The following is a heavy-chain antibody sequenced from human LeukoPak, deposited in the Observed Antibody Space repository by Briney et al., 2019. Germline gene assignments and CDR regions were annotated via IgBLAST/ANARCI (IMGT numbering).Heavy chain of an antibody. Sequence: SETLSLTCAVYIGSFSGYHWSWVRQPPGRGLEWIGEIDHSGNTKYNPSLKSRLTISADTSKNQFSLELRSLSAADTAVYFCARQGSISAFDFWGRGTLVTVSS. CDR1: IGSFSGYH. CDR3: ARQGSISAFDF. V-gene: IGHV4-34*01. CDR2: IDHSGNT. D-gene: IGHD3-3*02. J-gene: IGHJ4*02.